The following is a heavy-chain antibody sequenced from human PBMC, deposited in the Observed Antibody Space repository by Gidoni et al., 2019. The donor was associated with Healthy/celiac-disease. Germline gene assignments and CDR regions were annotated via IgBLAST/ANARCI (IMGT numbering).Heavy chain of an antibody. J-gene: IGHJ4*02. CDR1: GFTFSSYG. Sequence: QVQLVESGGGVVQPGRSLRLPCAASGFTFSSYGMHWVRQAPGKGLEWVAVISYDGSNKYYADSVKGRFTISRDNSKNTLYLQMNSLRAEDTAVYYCAHATVTTQELGYWGQGTLVTVSS. V-gene: IGHV3-30*03. CDR3: AHATVTTQELGY. D-gene: IGHD4-17*01. CDR2: ISYDGSNK.